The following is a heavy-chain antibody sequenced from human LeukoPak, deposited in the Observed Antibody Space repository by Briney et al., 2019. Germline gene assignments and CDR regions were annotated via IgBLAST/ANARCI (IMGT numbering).Heavy chain of an antibody. CDR2: ISYDGSNK. D-gene: IGHD2-15*01. CDR1: GFTFSSYG. CDR3: AKEVVATFDY. Sequence: GGSLRLSCAASGFTFSSYGMHWVRQAPGKGLEWVAVISYDGSNKYYADSVKGRFTISRDNSKNTLYLQMNSLRAEDTAVYYCAKEVVATFDYWGQGTLVTVSS. V-gene: IGHV3-30*18. J-gene: IGHJ4*02.